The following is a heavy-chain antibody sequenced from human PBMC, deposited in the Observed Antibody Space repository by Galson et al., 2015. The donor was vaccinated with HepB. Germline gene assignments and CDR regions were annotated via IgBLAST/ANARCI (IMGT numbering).Heavy chain of an antibody. CDR1: GFTFSSYG. CDR3: AKDMGGGDYGDYFFAD. J-gene: IGHJ4*02. Sequence: SLRLSCAASGFTFSSYGMHWVRQAPGKGLEWVAVISYDGSNKYYADSVKGRFTISRDNSKNTLYLQMNSLRAEDTAVYYCAKDMGGGDYGDYFFADWGQGTLVTVSS. CDR2: ISYDGSNK. V-gene: IGHV3-30*18. D-gene: IGHD4-17*01.